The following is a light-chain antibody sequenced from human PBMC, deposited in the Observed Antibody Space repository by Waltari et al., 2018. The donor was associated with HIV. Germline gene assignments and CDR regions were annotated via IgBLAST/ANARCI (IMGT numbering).Light chain of an antibody. J-gene: IGLJ2*01. CDR2: RNN. V-gene: IGLV1-47*01. CDR3: AVWDDRLSGRL. CDR1: SPNVRTNY. Sequence: QSVLAQPRAVSGTPGQTVNISGSGSSPNVRTNYVSWYQQVTGVAPKLLIYRNNQRPSGVPDRFSGSKSGTSASLASSGLRTEDEAEYYCAVWDDRLSGRLFGGGTKVTVL.